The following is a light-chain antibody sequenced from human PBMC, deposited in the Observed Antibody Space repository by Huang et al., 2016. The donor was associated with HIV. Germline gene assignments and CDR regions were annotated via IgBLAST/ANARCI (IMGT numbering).Light chain of an antibody. CDR1: QSVSSSY. V-gene: IGKV3-20*01. CDR3: QQYGSSRGFT. CDR2: GAS. Sequence: EIVLTQSPGTLSLSPGERATLSCRASQSVSSSYLAWYQHKPGQAPRLLIYGASSRATGIPDRFSGSGSGTDFTLTISRLEPEDFAVYYCQQYGSSRGFTFGPGTKVDIK. J-gene: IGKJ3*01.